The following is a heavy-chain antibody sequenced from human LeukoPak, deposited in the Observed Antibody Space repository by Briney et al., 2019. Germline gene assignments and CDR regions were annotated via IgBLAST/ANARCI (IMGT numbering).Heavy chain of an antibody. CDR3: ARWTATKNFDY. J-gene: IGHJ4*02. D-gene: IGHD3/OR15-3a*01. CDR2: INHSGST. V-gene: IGHV4-34*01. Sequence: SETLSLTCAVYGGSFSGYYWSWIRQPPGKGLEWIGEINHSGSTNYNPSLKSRVTISVDTSKNQFSLKLRSVTAADTAVYYCARWTATKNFDYWGQGILVTVSS. CDR1: GGSFSGYY.